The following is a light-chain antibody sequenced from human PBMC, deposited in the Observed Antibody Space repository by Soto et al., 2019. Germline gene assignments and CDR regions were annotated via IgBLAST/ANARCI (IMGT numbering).Light chain of an antibody. Sequence: QSALTQPASVSGSPGQSITISCTGSSSDVGGYNSVSWYQQHPGKVPKLVIYDVINRPSGISTRFSGSKSGNTASLTISGLQAEDEAHHYCSSYTSISASVIFGGGTKVTVL. J-gene: IGLJ2*01. V-gene: IGLV2-14*03. CDR2: DVI. CDR3: SSYTSISASVI. CDR1: SSDVGGYNS.